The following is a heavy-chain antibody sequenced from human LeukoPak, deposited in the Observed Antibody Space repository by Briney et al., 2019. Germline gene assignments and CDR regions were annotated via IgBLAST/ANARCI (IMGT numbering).Heavy chain of an antibody. D-gene: IGHD3-22*01. Sequence: GGSLRLSCAASGFTFSSYEMNWVRQAPGKGLEWVSYISSSGSTICYADSVKGRFTISRDNAKNSLYLQMNSLRAEDTAVYYCARGPDSYDSSGHPDWFDPWGQGTLVTVSS. J-gene: IGHJ5*02. CDR2: ISSSGSTI. CDR1: GFTFSSYE. CDR3: ARGPDSYDSSGHPDWFDP. V-gene: IGHV3-48*03.